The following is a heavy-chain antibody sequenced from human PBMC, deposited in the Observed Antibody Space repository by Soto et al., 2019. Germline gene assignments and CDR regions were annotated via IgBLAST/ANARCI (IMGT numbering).Heavy chain of an antibody. CDR2: IYPGDSDT. J-gene: IGHJ6*02. CDR1: GYSFTSYW. D-gene: IGHD6-13*01. Sequence: PGESLKISWKGSGYSFTSYWIGWVRQMPGKGLEWMGIIYPGDSDTRYSPSFQGQVTISADKSISTAYLQWSSLKASDTAMYYCATSSSSWYDDYYGMDVWRQGTTVTV. CDR3: ATSSSSWYDDYYGMDV. V-gene: IGHV5-51*01.